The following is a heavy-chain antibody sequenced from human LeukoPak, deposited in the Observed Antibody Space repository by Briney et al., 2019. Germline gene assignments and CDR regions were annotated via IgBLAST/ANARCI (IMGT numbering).Heavy chain of an antibody. CDR1: GFTFGDYY. Sequence: PGGSLRLSCAASGFTFGDYYMSWIRQAPGKGLDWVSYISSSGSTIYYADSVKGRFTISRDNAKNSLYLQMNSLRAEDTAVYYCAGGGTRYTSGWYYFDYWGQGTLVTVSS. CDR3: AGGGTRYTSGWYYFDY. V-gene: IGHV3-11*01. CDR2: ISSSGSTI. J-gene: IGHJ4*02. D-gene: IGHD6-19*01.